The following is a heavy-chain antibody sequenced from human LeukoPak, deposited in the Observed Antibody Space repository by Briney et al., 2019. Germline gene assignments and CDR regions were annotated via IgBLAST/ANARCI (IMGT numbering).Heavy chain of an antibody. J-gene: IGHJ4*02. CDR3: VRAIPRGYSGYGPFDY. CDR2: INPNSGGT. V-gene: IGHV1-2*02. Sequence: ASVKVSCKASVYTFTSYGISWVRQAPGQGLEWMGWINPNSGGTNYAQKFQGRVTMTRDASISTAYMELSRLRSDDTAVHYLVRAIPRGYSGYGPFDYWGKGTPVTVSS. D-gene: IGHD5-12*01. CDR1: VYTFTSYG.